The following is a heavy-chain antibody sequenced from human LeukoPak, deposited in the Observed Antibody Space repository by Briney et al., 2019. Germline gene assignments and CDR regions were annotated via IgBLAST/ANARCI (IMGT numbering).Heavy chain of an antibody. CDR1: GYTFTSYC. CDR2: INPSGGST. J-gene: IGHJ6*03. D-gene: IGHD4-17*01. V-gene: IGHV1-46*03. CDR3: ARAGDYVYYYYMDV. Sequence: ASVKVSCKASGYTFTSYCMHWVRQAPGQGLEWMGIINPSGGSTGYAQKFQGRVTMTRDTSTNTVYMELSSLRSEDTAVYYCARAGDYVYYYYMDVWGKGTTVTVSS.